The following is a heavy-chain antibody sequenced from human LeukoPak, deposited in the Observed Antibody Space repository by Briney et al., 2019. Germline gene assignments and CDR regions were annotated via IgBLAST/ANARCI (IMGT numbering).Heavy chain of an antibody. V-gene: IGHV3-9*01. Sequence: GGSLRLSCAASGFTFDDYAMHWVRQAPGKGLEWVSGISWNSGSIGYADSVKGRFTISRDNAKSSLYLQMNSLRAEDTALYYCAKETGYYGMDVWGQGTTVTVSS. J-gene: IGHJ6*02. CDR1: GFTFDDYA. CDR2: ISWNSGSI. CDR3: AKETGYYGMDV.